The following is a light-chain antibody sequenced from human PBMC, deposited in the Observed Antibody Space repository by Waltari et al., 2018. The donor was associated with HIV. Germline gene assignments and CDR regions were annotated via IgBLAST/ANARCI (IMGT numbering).Light chain of an antibody. Sequence: QSVLTQPPSASGTPGQRVTISCSGSSSNIGSNTVNWYQQLPGTAPKLLIYSNNPRPSGVPDLFSGSKSGTSASLAISGLQSEDEADYYCAAWDDSLNGPGVVFGGGTKLTVL. CDR2: SNN. CDR1: SSNIGSNT. CDR3: AAWDDSLNGPGVV. J-gene: IGLJ2*01. V-gene: IGLV1-44*01.